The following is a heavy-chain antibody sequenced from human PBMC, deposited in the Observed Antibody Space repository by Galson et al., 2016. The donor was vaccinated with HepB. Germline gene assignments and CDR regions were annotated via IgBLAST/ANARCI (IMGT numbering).Heavy chain of an antibody. D-gene: IGHD1-1*01. J-gene: IGHJ4*02. CDR2: TYYGQAN. Sequence: SETLSLTCNVSGGSVSGPYYYWTWVRQPAGKGLEWMGHTYYGQANRYNPSLKSRVTISIDTSKNQFYLTLTSVTAADTAVYYCATLAVGHGETGYWGQGTLVTVSS. V-gene: IGHV4-61*01. CDR3: ATLAVGHGETGY. CDR1: GGSVSGPYYY.